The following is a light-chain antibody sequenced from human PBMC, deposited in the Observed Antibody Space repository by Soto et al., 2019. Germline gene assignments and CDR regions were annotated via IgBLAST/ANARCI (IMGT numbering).Light chain of an antibody. J-gene: IGKJ5*01. Sequence: MTQSPLSLPVTPGPPASISCKTNQIPAHSGIIDYFGWFQKRPGRSPRRLIYDVSNRDSGVPARFSGSGSGTDFALKISRVEAEDVGVYYCMQGTHGPITFGQGTRLDIK. CDR2: DVS. V-gene: IGKV2-30*02. CDR3: MQGTHGPIT. CDR1: QIPAHSGIIDY.